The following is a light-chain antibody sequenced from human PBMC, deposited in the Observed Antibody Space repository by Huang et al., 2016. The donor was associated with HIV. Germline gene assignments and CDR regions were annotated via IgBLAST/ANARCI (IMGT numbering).Light chain of an antibody. Sequence: DIQMTQSPSSLSASVGDRVTNTCRTSQSVGNSLNWYQQKPGKAPELLIYASSLQAWVASRFSGSGSGTDFTLIISSLQPEDFATYYCQQSYISPWTFGQGTKVDLK. V-gene: IGKV1-39*01. J-gene: IGKJ1*01. CDR1: QSVGNS. CDR2: AS. CDR3: QQSYISPWT.